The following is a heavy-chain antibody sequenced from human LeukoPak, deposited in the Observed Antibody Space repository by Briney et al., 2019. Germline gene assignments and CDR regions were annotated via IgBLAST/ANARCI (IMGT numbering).Heavy chain of an antibody. Sequence: ASVNVSCKSSGYTFSSYGISWVRQAPGQGLEWMGWISAYNGNTNYAQKFQGRVTMTTDTSTSTAYMELRSLRSDDTAVYYCARDYYDSSGYYRGGDYFDYWGQGTLVTVSS. CDR2: ISAYNGNT. CDR1: GYTFSSYG. D-gene: IGHD3-22*01. J-gene: IGHJ4*02. V-gene: IGHV1-18*01. CDR3: ARDYYDSSGYYRGGDYFDY.